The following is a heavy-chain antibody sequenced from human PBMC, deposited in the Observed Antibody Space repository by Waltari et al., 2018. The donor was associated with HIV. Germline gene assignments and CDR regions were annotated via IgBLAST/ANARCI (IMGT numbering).Heavy chain of an antibody. CDR2: ISYDGRNK. V-gene: IGHV3-30*18. CDR3: AKDWALFYYDSSGSFDY. J-gene: IGHJ4*02. D-gene: IGHD3-22*01. Sequence: QVQLVESGGGVVQPRRSLRLPCAASGFTFSSYGMHWVRQATGQGLEWVAVISYDGRNKYYADSVKGRFTISRDNSKNTLYLQMNSLRAEDTAVYYCAKDWALFYYDSSGSFDYWGQGTLVTVSS. CDR1: GFTFSSYG.